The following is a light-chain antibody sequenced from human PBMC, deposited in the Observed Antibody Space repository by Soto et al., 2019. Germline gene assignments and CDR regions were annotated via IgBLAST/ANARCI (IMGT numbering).Light chain of an antibody. CDR2: DAS. CDR3: QQRSNWPPWG. V-gene: IGKV3-11*01. J-gene: IGKJ1*01. CDR1: QGVSSY. Sequence: EIVLTQSPATLSLTPGEKAPLSCRASQGVSSYLAWYQQKPAQAPRLLIYDASNRATGIPARFSGSGSGTDFTLTISSLEPEDFAVYYCQQRSNWPPWGFGQGTKVEIK.